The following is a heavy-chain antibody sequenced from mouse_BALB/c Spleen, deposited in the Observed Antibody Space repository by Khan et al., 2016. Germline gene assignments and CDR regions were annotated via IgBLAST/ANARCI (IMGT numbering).Heavy chain of an antibody. V-gene: IGHV9-3-1*01. Sequence: QIQLVQSGPELKKPGETVKISCKASGYTFTNYGTHWVKQAPGKGLKWMGWINTYTGEPTYADDFKGRFAFSLETSASTAKCQINNHINEDTATYFCARVHYGSSYDAWFAYWGQGTLVTVSA. CDR1: GYTFTNYG. CDR2: INTYTGEP. J-gene: IGHJ3*01. D-gene: IGHD1-1*01. CDR3: ARVHYGSSYDAWFAY.